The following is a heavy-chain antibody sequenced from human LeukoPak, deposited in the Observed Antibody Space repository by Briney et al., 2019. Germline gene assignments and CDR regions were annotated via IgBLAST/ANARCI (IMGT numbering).Heavy chain of an antibody. Sequence: ASVKVSCKASGYTFTSYGISWVRQTPGQGLEWMGWISAYNGNTNYAQKLQGRVTMTTDTSTSTAYMELRSLRSDDTAVYYCARDMLPYSSGWDDSYYYYGMDVWGQGTTVTVSS. CDR2: ISAYNGNT. CDR3: ARDMLPYSSGWDDSYYYYGMDV. D-gene: IGHD6-19*01. J-gene: IGHJ6*02. CDR1: GYTFTSYG. V-gene: IGHV1-18*01.